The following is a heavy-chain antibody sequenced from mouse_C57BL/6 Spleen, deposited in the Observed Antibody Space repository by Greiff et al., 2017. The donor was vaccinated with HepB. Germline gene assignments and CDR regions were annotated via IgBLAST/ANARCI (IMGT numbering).Heavy chain of an antibody. D-gene: IGHD3-2*02. Sequence: EVQLQESGPGMVKPSQSLSLTCTVTGYSITSGYDWHWIRHFPGNKLEWMGYISYSGSTNYNPSLKSRISITHDTSKNHFFLKLNSVTTEDTATYYCARGETAQATWGFAYWGQGTLVTVSA. CDR2: ISYSGST. V-gene: IGHV3-1*01. J-gene: IGHJ3*01. CDR1: GYSITSGYD. CDR3: ARGETAQATWGFAY.